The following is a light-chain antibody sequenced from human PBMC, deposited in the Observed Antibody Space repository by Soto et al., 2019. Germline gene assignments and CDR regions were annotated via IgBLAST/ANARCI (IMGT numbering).Light chain of an antibody. J-gene: IGKJ1*01. V-gene: IGKV3-15*01. CDR3: HQYENWPQT. Sequence: EIVMTQSPATLSVSPGERATLSCRASQSISSNLAWYQQKLGQAPRLLIYRASTRATGIPARFSGSGSGTAVTLTISSLQSEDFALYYCHQYENWPQTFGQGTKVEI. CDR2: RAS. CDR1: QSISSN.